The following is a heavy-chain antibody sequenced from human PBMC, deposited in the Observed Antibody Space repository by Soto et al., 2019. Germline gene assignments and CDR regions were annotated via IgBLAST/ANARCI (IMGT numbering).Heavy chain of an antibody. CDR1: GFTFSSYA. J-gene: IGHJ4*02. D-gene: IGHD3-3*01. V-gene: IGHV3-23*01. CDR3: ATSSGITIFGVLTYFDY. CDR2: ISGSGGNT. Sequence: GGSLRLSCAASGFTFSSYAMSWVHQAPGKGLEWVSTISGSGGNTYYADSVKGRFTISRDNSKNTLYLQLNNLRAEDTAIYYCATSSGITIFGVLTYFDYWGQGTLVTVSS.